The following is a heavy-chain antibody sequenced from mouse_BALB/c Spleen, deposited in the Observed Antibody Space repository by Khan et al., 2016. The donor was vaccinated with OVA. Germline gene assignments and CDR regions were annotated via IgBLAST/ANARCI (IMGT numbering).Heavy chain of an antibody. V-gene: IGHV1-7*01. CDR3: ARDRIDY. CDR1: GYTFTTYW. CDR2: INPTSGYI. J-gene: IGHJ2*01. Sequence: QIQLVQSGAELAKPGASVKMSCKASGYTFTTYWMHWVQQRPGQGLEWLGYINPTSGYIDSNQKFKDNATLTADKSYSTAYMQRSSQTSGDSAVYYGARDRIDYWGQGTTLTVSA.